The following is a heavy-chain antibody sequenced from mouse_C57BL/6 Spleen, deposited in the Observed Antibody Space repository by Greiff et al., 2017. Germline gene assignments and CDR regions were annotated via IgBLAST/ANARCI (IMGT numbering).Heavy chain of an antibody. D-gene: IGHD1-1*01. Sequence: VHVKQSGPELVKPGASVTISCTASGYSFTDYNMNWVKQSNGKSLECIGVINPNYGTTSYNQKFKGKATLTVYQSSSTAYMQLNSLTSEDAAVYYCAYYAYFDYWGKGTTLTVSS. CDR3: AYYAYFDY. CDR2: INPNYGTT. CDR1: GYSFTDYN. J-gene: IGHJ2*01. V-gene: IGHV1-39*01.